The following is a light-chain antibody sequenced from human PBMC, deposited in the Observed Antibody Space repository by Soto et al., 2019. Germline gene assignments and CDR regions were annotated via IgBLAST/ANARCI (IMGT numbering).Light chain of an antibody. J-gene: IGKJ1*01. CDR2: GAS. Sequence: EIVMTQSPATLSVSPGERATLSCRASQSVNNNLAWYQQKPGQAPRLLIYGASTRATGIPARFSGIVSGTEFTLTISSLQSEDFAVYYCQQYTNWPGTFGQGTKVETK. CDR3: QQYTNWPGT. V-gene: IGKV3-15*01. CDR1: QSVNNN.